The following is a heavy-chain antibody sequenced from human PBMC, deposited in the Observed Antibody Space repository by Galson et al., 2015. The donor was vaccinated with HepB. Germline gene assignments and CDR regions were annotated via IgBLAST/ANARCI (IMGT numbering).Heavy chain of an antibody. Sequence: SLRLSCAASGFTFSSYAMSWVRQAPGKGLEWVSAISGSGGSTYYADSVKGRFTISRDNAKNSLYLQMNSLRAEDTAVYYCARLKVWFGELLYGGMGVWGQGTAVAVSS. J-gene: IGHJ6*02. V-gene: IGHV3-23*01. D-gene: IGHD3-10*01. CDR1: GFTFSSYA. CDR3: ARLKVWFGELLYGGMGV. CDR2: ISGSGGST.